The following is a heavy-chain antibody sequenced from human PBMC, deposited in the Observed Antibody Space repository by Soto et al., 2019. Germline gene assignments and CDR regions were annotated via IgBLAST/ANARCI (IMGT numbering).Heavy chain of an antibody. CDR3: ARGARFLEWLSFDH. CDR2: IIPIFGTA. D-gene: IGHD3-3*01. V-gene: IGHV1-69*13. CDR1: GDTFNRYA. Sequence: QVQLEQSGAEVKTLVSSVKVSCKASGDTFNRYAISWVRQAPGQGLEWMGGIIPIFGTANYAPQFQDRVAKRADESTTSAYMGLTRLKSEDTAVYFCARGARFLEWLSFDHWGQGTLVTVSS. J-gene: IGHJ4*02.